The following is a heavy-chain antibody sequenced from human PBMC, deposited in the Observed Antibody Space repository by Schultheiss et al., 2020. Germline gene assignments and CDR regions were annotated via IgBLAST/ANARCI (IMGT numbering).Heavy chain of an antibody. D-gene: IGHD3-16*01. V-gene: IGHV3-15*01. Sequence: ETLSLTCAVSGGSISSSNWWSWVRQPPGKGLEWVGRIKSKTDGGTTDYAAPVKGRFTISRDDSKNTLYLQMNSLKTEDTAVYYCTTTPNMITFGELYSLYYYGMDVWGQGTTGNVYS. CDR2: IKSKTDGGTT. CDR3: TTTPNMITFGELYSLYYYGMDV. J-gene: IGHJ6*02. CDR1: GGSISSSNW.